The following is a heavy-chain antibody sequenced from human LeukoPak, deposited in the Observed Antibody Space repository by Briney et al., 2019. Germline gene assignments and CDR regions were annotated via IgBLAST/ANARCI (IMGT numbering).Heavy chain of an antibody. V-gene: IGHV3-30*04. CDR1: GFTFSSYS. J-gene: IGHJ6*03. CDR2: ISYDGSNK. CDR3: AKDRGESGSYYYYYYYMDV. Sequence: GGSLRLSCAASGFTFSSYSMHWVRQAPGKGLEWVAVISYDGSNKYYADSVKGRFTISRDNSKNTLYLQMNSLRAEDTAVYYCAKDRGESGSYYYYYYYMDVWGKGTTVTISS. D-gene: IGHD1-26*01.